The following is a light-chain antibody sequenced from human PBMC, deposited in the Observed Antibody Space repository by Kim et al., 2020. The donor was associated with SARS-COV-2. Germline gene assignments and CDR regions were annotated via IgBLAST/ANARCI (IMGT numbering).Light chain of an antibody. CDR1: QAIGTY. Sequence: AFVGDRVTITCRASQAIGTYLAWFQQKPGRAPKSLIYAASNLHSGVPSKCSGNGSGADFTLTISSLQPEDFATYYCQQYKIYPWTFGRGTKVDIK. V-gene: IGKV1-16*02. CDR2: AAS. CDR3: QQYKIYPWT. J-gene: IGKJ1*01.